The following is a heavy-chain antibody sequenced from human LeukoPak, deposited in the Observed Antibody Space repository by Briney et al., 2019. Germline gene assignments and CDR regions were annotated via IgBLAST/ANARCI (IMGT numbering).Heavy chain of an antibody. CDR2: ISWDGDST. D-gene: IGHD6-19*01. CDR1: RCTFDDYT. Sequence: GGSLRLFCAASRCTFDDYTMHWVRQTPGKGLEWVSLISWDGDSTYYADSVKGRFSISRDNNKNSLYLQMNSLRAEDTAVYYCAKDSSQQIALAGTAFDYWGQGTLVTVSS. CDR3: AKDSSQQIALAGTAFDY. J-gene: IGHJ4*02. V-gene: IGHV3-43*01.